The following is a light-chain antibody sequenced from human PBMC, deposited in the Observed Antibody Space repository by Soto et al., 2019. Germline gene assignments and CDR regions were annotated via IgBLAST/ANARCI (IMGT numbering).Light chain of an antibody. J-gene: IGKJ5*01. V-gene: IGKV3-20*01. Sequence: EIFLTQSPDPLSLSPGERATLPFKASQSVTNYIAWYQQRPGQAPRLLVYGASSRATGISDRFSGSGSGTDFTLTISRLEPEDFAVYYCQHYVSPPITFGQGTRLEIK. CDR3: QHYVSPPIT. CDR1: QSVTNY. CDR2: GAS.